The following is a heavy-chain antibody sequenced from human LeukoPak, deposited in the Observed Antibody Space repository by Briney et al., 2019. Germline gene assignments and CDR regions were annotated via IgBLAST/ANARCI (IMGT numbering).Heavy chain of an antibody. CDR3: ARYCSSTSCLFDY. J-gene: IGHJ4*02. Sequence: PSETLSLTCTVSGGSITSGDFYWSWVRQPPRKGLEYIGYIYHSGSTYYNPSLKSRVTISVDTSKNQFSLKLSSVTAADTAVYYCARYCSSTSCLFDYWGQGTLVTVSS. CDR2: IYHSGST. CDR1: GGSITSGDFY. D-gene: IGHD2-2*01. V-gene: IGHV4-30-4*01.